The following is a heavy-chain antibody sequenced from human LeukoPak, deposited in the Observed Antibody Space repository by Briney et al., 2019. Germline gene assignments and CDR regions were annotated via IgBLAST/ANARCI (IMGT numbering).Heavy chain of an antibody. CDR3: STLSSYGYV. Sequence: GASVKVSCKASGYTFTSYDINWVRQATGQGLEWMGWMNPNSGNTGYAQKFQGRVTMTRNTSISTAYMELSSLRYRDTAADSWSTLSSYGYVWGQGTLVTVSS. V-gene: IGHV1-8*01. D-gene: IGHD5-18*01. CDR2: MNPNSGNT. J-gene: IGHJ4*02. CDR1: GYTFTSYD.